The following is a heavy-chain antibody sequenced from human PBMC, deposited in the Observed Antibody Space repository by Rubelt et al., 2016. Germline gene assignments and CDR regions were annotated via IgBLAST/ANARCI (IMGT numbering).Heavy chain of an antibody. V-gene: IGHV4-39*07. CDR1: GGSISNSSYY. D-gene: IGHD3-3*01. CDR2: IYYSGST. CDR3: GRGPAFWSGYY. Sequence: QVQLQESGPGLVKPSETLSLTCTVSGGSISNSSYYWGWIRQPPGKGLEWIGSIYYSGSTHYNPSLKSRVTVSVDTSKHQFSLRLSSGTAAETAVYYGGRGPAFWSGYYWGQGTLVTVSS. J-gene: IGHJ4*02.